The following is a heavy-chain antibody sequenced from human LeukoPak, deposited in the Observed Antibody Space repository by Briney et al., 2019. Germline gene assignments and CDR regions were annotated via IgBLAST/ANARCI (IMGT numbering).Heavy chain of an antibody. V-gene: IGHV4-38-2*02. D-gene: IGHD6-19*01. Sequence: PSETLSLTXTVSGYSISNGYYWDWFRQPPGRGLEWIGNIYRSGSTSYNPSLKSRVTISVDTSKNQFSLKVNSVTAADTAVYYCARRHSSGWFYYWGQGTLVTVSS. CDR3: ARRHSSGWFYY. CDR1: GYSISNGYY. CDR2: IYRSGST. J-gene: IGHJ4*02.